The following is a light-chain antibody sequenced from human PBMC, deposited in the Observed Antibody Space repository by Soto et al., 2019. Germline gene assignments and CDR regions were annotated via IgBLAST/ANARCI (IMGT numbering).Light chain of an antibody. CDR1: QSISSN. CDR2: GAS. Sequence: EIVMTQSPATLSVSPGEGATLSCRASQSISSNLAWYQQIPGQAPRLLIYGASIRATGVPDRFRGSGSGTDFTLTISSLEPEDFALYYCQQGTDWPPGTFGQGTKVDIK. V-gene: IGKV3-15*01. CDR3: QQGTDWPPGT. J-gene: IGKJ1*01.